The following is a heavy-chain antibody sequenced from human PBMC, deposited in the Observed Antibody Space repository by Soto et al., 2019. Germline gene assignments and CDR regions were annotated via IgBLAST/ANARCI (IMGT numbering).Heavy chain of an antibody. CDR1: GFSFSDYA. CDR3: AKRSPYSSGRYSPIFDY. D-gene: IGHD6-25*01. V-gene: IGHV3-23*01. Sequence: PGGSLRLSCAASGFSFSDYAMSWVRQAPGKGLEWVSVISESGGSTHYADSVRGRFTVSRDNSKNSLSLRMNSLRDEDTAVYFCAKRSPYSSGRYSPIFDYWGQGA. J-gene: IGHJ4*02. CDR2: ISESGGST.